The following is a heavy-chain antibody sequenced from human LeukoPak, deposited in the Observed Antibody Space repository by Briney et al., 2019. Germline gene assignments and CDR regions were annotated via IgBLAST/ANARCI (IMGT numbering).Heavy chain of an antibody. CDR2: INPNSGGT. D-gene: IGHD6-19*01. CDR1: GYTFTGYY. CDR3: ARSSVAGGWFDP. J-gene: IGHJ5*02. V-gene: IGHV1-2*02. Sequence: ASVKVSCKASGYTFTGYYMHWVRQAPGQGLEWMGWINPNSGGTNYAQKFQGRVTMTRDTSISTAYMKLSRLRSDDTAVYYCARSSVAGGWFDPWGQGTLVTVSS.